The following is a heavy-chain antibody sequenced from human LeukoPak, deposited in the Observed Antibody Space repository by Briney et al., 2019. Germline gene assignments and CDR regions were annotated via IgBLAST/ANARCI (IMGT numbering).Heavy chain of an antibody. CDR2: VSYDGSNK. CDR1: GFTFSSYA. D-gene: IGHD6-19*01. Sequence: PGKSLRLSCAASGFTFSSYAMHWVRQAPGKGLEWVAVVSYDGSNKYYADSVKGRFTISRDNSKNTLYLQMNSLRAEDTAVYYCARVPLDSSGWQGGVAFDYWGQGSLVTVSS. J-gene: IGHJ4*02. V-gene: IGHV3-30-3*01. CDR3: ARVPLDSSGWQGGVAFDY.